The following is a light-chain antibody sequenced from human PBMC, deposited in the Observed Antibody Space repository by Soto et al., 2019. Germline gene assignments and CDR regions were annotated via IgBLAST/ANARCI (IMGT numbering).Light chain of an antibody. Sequence: DIQLAQSPSSVSASVGDRVTITCRACQGIGSWLAWYQQKPGKAPKLMIYAASTLQSGVPSRFSGSGSGTGLTLTISRLQPEDFASYHCQQANMCHPTFGGGPKVE. CDR2: AAS. CDR3: QQANMCHPT. CDR1: QGIGSW. J-gene: IGKJ4*01. V-gene: IGKV1D-12*01.